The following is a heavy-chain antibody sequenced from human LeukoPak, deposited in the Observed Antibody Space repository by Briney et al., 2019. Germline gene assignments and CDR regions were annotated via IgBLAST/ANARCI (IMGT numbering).Heavy chain of an antibody. CDR1: GYTFNTYP. J-gene: IGHJ5*02. Sequence: ASVKVSCKTSGYTFNTYPIHWVRQAPPQGLEWMGWIRINPGTPTYAQAFTGRFVFSLDTSVSTAFLHIPNLKPGDTAVYYCARGQGYTIFADGHWFAPWGQGSLVTVSS. CDR3: ARGQGYTIFADGHWFAP. V-gene: IGHV7-4-1*01. CDR2: IRINPGTP. D-gene: IGHD3-9*01.